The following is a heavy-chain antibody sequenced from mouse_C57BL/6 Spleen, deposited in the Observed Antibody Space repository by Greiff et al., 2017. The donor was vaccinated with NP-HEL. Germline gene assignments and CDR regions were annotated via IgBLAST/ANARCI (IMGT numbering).Heavy chain of an antibody. J-gene: IGHJ3*01. CDR1: GYTFTSYW. V-gene: IGHV1-7*01. Sequence: QVQLQQSGAELAKPGASVPLSCKASGYTFTSYWMHWVKQRPGQGLEWIGYINPSSGYTKYNQKFKDQATLTADKSASTAYRQLSSLTYEDSAVYYCAKDYDYDPFAYWGQGTLVTVSA. D-gene: IGHD2-4*01. CDR3: AKDYDYDPFAY. CDR2: INPSSGYT.